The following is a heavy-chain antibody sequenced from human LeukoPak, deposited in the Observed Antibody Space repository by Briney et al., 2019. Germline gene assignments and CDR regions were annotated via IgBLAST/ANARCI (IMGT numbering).Heavy chain of an antibody. Sequence: ASVKVSCKASGYTFITYGISWVRQAPGQGLAWMGWINGYNGDTKYAERLKGRVTMTRDTSTSTAYMELRSLRPDDTAVYYCARDDQAEDIVLVAALREYGLDFWGQGTVVIVSS. D-gene: IGHD2-15*01. CDR1: GYTFITYG. CDR3: ARDDQAEDIVLVAALREYGLDF. V-gene: IGHV1-18*01. CDR2: INGYNGDT. J-gene: IGHJ3*01.